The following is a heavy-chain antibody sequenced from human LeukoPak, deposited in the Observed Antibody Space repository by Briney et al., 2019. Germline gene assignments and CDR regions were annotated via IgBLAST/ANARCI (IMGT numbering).Heavy chain of an antibody. V-gene: IGHV4-34*01. J-gene: IGHJ6*02. Sequence: LETLSLTCAVYGGSFSGYYWSWIRQPPGKGLEWIGEINHSGSTNYNPSLKSRVTISVDKSKNQFSLMLSSVIAADTAVYYCARGRSSYSSVYYYYGMDVWGQGTTVTVSS. CDR3: ARGRSSYSSVYYYYGMDV. CDR2: INHSGST. D-gene: IGHD6-25*01. CDR1: GGSFSGYY.